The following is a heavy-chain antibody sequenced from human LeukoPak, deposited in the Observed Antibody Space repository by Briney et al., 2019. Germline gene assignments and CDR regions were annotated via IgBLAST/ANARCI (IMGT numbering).Heavy chain of an antibody. CDR3: AREPKEYSSGWYDYYYMDV. V-gene: IGHV3-21*01. CDR1: GITLSYYS. Sequence: GGSLRLSCAASGITLSYYSMNWVRQAPGKGLEWVSSISSSSSYIYYADSVKGRSTISRDNAKNSLYLQMNSLRAEDTAVYYCAREPKEYSSGWYDYYYMDVWGKGTTVTISS. D-gene: IGHD6-19*01. CDR2: ISSSSSYI. J-gene: IGHJ6*03.